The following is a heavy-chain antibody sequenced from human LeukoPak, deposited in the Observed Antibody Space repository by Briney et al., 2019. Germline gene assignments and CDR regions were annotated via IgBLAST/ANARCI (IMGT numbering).Heavy chain of an antibody. CDR1: GFTFSSYG. V-gene: IGHV3-48*04. D-gene: IGHD5-18*01. Sequence: GGSLRLSCAASGFTFSSYGMNWVRQAPGKGLEWVSYISTSSSTMYYADSVKGRFTISRDNAKNSLYLQMNSLRAEDTAVYYCARDRGGRGYSYGNFDYWGQGTLVTVSS. J-gene: IGHJ4*02. CDR3: ARDRGGRGYSYGNFDY. CDR2: ISTSSSTM.